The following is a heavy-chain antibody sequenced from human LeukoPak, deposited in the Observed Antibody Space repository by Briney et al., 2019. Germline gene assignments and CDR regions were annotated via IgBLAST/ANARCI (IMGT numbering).Heavy chain of an antibody. J-gene: IGHJ4*02. D-gene: IGHD3-3*01. CDR2: ISESGSGT. V-gene: IGHV3-23*01. CDR1: GLTFNTCA. CDR3: AKGVFGVNRAFDY. Sequence: GGSLRLSCEASGLTFNTCAMSWVRPPPGEGREWVSSISESGSGTYYADSVKGRFTISRDNSKNTLYLQMNSLRVDDTALYYCAKGVFGVNRAFDYWGQGTPVTVSS.